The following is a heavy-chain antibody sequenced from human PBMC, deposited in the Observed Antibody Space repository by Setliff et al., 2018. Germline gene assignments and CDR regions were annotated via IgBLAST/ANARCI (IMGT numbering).Heavy chain of an antibody. CDR2: INYSGIT. D-gene: IGHD2-15*01. Sequence: SETLSLTCSVSGDSISSSSYYWGWIRQPPGKGLEWIGSINYSGITYYSLSLKSRVIVSVDTSKNQFSLKLSSVTAADTAVYYCARLPGYCNGGNCYGYYTFDIWGQGTMVTVSS. J-gene: IGHJ3*02. CDR3: ARLPGYCNGGNCYGYYTFDI. V-gene: IGHV4-39*01. CDR1: GDSISSSSYY.